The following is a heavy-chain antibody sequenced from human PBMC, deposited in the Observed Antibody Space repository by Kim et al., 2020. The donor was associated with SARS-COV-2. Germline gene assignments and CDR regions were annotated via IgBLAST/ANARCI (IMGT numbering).Heavy chain of an antibody. CDR1: GFTFSSYE. CDR3: ARIPLRSRYFDWLLSDWYFDL. J-gene: IGHJ2*01. V-gene: IGHV3-48*03. Sequence: GGSLRLSCAASGFTFSSYEMNWVRQAPGKGLEWVSYISSSGSTIYYADSVKGRFTISRDNAKNSLYLQMNSLRAEDTAVYYCARIPLRSRYFDWLLSDWYFDLWGRGTLVTVSS. D-gene: IGHD3-9*01. CDR2: ISSSGSTI.